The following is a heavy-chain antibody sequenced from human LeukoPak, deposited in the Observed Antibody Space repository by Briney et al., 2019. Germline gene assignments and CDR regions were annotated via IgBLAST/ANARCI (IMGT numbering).Heavy chain of an antibody. CDR3: GNWGAGKKGLY. CDR2: ISGSSGNT. D-gene: IGHD1-14*01. Sequence: GGSLRLSCAASGLTFSEHAMGWVRQAPGKGLEWVSSISGSSGNTYYADSVKGRYSISRDNSKNTVFLQINRLRAEDTAIYYCGNWGAGKKGLYWGQGTLVTVSS. CDR1: GLTFSEHA. J-gene: IGHJ4*02. V-gene: IGHV3-23*01.